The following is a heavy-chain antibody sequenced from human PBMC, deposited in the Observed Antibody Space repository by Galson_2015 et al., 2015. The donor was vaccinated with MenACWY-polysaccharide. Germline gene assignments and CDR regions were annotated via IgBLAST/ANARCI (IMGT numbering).Heavy chain of an antibody. D-gene: IGHD3-10*01. J-gene: IGHJ4*02. CDR2: INPGDSDI. V-gene: IGHV5-51*01. CDR3: ARNLGSGGLPSKFGF. CDR1: GYSFTNYW. Sequence: QSGAEVKKPGESLKISCKGSGYSFTNYWIGWVRQMPGKGLEWMGIINPGDSDIRYSPSFQGQVTISADKSISTAYLQWSSLKASDTPMYYCARNLGSGGLPSKFGFWGQGTLVTVSS.